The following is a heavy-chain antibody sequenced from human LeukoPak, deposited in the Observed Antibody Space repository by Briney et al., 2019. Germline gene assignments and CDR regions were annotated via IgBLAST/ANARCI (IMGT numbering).Heavy chain of an antibody. J-gene: IGHJ4*02. CDR2: INPSGVST. CDR1: GYTFTSYY. V-gene: IGHV1-46*01. CDR3: ARDRGSSADY. D-gene: IGHD1-26*01. Sequence: GASVKVSCKASGYTFTSYYRHWVGQAPGQGREWMGIINPSGVSTSYAQKFQGRVTMTRDTSTSTVYLELSSLRSEDTAVYYCARDRGSSADYWGQGTLVTVSS.